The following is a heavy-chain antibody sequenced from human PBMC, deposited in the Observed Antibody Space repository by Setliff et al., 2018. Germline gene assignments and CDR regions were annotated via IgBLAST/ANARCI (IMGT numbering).Heavy chain of an antibody. Sequence: GASVKVSCKASGYTLSNPILSWVRQAPGQGLEWVGWISAYNGKTYSAQKFQDRVTLTTHTSTNMGYLELRDLRSDDTAVYYCLRLVRYCTKIACQATSGDEVWGLGTLVTVSS. D-gene: IGHD2-8*01. J-gene: IGHJ4*02. CDR3: LRLVRYCTKIACQATSGDEV. V-gene: IGHV1-18*01. CDR1: GYTLSNPI. CDR2: ISAYNGKT.